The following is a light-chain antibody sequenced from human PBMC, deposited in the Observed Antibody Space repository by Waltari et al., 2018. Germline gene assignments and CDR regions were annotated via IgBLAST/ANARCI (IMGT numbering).Light chain of an antibody. CDR3: QQYNNWPGS. Sequence: EVAMTQSPATLSVSPGERATISCRASDNVRDNLAWYQQKPGQAPRLLIHGASTRATGIPARFSGSGSGTEFTLTISSLQSGDIAIYYCQQYNNWPGSFGQGTKVQIK. V-gene: IGKV3-15*01. CDR1: DNVRDN. CDR2: GAS. J-gene: IGKJ1*01.